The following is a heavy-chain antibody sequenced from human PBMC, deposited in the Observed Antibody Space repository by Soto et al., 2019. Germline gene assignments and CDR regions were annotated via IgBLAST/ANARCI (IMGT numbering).Heavy chain of an antibody. Sequence: SETLSLTCTVSGGSISSGDYYWSWIRQPPGKGLEWIGYIYYSGSTYYNPSLKSRVTISVDTSKNQFSLKLSSVTAADTAVYYCASRLLWFGELLVFDYWGQGTLVTVSS. D-gene: IGHD3-10*01. J-gene: IGHJ4*02. CDR1: GGSISSGDYY. CDR3: ASRLLWFGELLVFDY. CDR2: IYYSGST. V-gene: IGHV4-30-4*01.